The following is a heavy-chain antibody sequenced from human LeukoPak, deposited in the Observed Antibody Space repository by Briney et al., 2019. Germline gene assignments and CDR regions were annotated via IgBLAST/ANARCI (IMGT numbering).Heavy chain of an antibody. CDR2: VYYSGST. V-gene: IGHV4-59*02. CDR1: GGSVSGYY. J-gene: IGHJ4*02. D-gene: IGHD2-15*01. CDR3: ARIHRYCSGGACYVLDN. Sequence: SETLSLTCVVSGGSVSGYYWGWIRQPPGRGLEWIGYVYYSGSTNYNPSFKSRITISVDTSRNQFFLQLSSVTAADTAVYYCARIHRYCSGGACYVLDNWGQGTLVAVSS.